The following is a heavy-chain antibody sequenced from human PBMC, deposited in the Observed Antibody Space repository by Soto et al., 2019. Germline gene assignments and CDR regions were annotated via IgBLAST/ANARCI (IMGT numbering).Heavy chain of an antibody. CDR2: IYYIGST. V-gene: IGHV4-59*01. Sequence: LSLTCSVSGGSISSYYWSWIRQPPGKGLEWIGYIYYIGSTNYNPSLKSRVTISVDTSKNQFSLKLSSVTAADTAVYYCARDHISPGWFDPWGQGTLVTVSS. J-gene: IGHJ5*02. D-gene: IGHD2-21*01. CDR3: ARDHISPGWFDP. CDR1: GGSISSYY.